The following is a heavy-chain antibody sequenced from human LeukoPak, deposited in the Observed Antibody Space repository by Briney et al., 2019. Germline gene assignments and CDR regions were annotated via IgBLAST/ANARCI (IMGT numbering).Heavy chain of an antibody. V-gene: IGHV3-11*05. CDR1: GFIFSTYE. J-gene: IGHJ4*02. Sequence: GAFLRLSCAASGFIFSTYEMNWVRQAPGKGLEWVSYISSSSSYTNYADSVKGRFTISRDNAKNSLYLQMNSLRAEDTAVYYCARVSQLGNYFDYWGQGTLVTVSS. CDR3: ARVSQLGNYFDY. D-gene: IGHD1-1*01. CDR2: ISSSSSYT.